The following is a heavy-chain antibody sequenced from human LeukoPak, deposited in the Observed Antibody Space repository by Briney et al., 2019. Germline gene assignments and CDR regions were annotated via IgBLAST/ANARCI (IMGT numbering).Heavy chain of an antibody. CDR2: IMPIFGTA. Sequence: SVKVSCKASGGTFSSYAISWVRQAPGQGLEWMGGIMPIFGTANYAQKFQGRVTITADESTSTAYMELSSLRSEDTAVYYCARTRSSLRLGELSDDDAFDIWGQGTMVTVSS. D-gene: IGHD3-16*02. CDR3: ARTRSSLRLGELSDDDAFDI. V-gene: IGHV1-69*13. CDR1: GGTFSSYA. J-gene: IGHJ3*02.